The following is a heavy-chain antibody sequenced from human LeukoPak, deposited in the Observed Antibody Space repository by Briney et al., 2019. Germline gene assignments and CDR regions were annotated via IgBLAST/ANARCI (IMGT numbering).Heavy chain of an antibody. Sequence: PSETLSLTCTVSGGAISSYYWSWIRQPPGKGLEWIGYIYYSGSTNYNPSLKSRVTISVDTSKNQFSLKLSSVTAADTAVYYCASYSYYYDSSGYFDYWGQGTLVTVSS. D-gene: IGHD3-22*01. CDR3: ASYSYYYDSSGYFDY. CDR1: GGAISSYY. CDR2: IYYSGST. J-gene: IGHJ4*02. V-gene: IGHV4-59*01.